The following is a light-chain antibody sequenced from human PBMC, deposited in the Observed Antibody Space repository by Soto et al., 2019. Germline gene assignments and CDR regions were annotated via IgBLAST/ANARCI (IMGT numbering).Light chain of an antibody. CDR1: QNIDTY. CDR3: QQTFSKIVT. CDR2: AAS. V-gene: IGKV1-39*01. J-gene: IGKJ4*01. Sequence: DIQMTQSPSSLSASVGDRVTITCRASQNIDTYLNWYQQVPGRAPKVILYAASNLRNGVPPRFSGSGSATDVTLTISDLQVEDSATYFCQQTFSKIVTFGGGTRVEIK.